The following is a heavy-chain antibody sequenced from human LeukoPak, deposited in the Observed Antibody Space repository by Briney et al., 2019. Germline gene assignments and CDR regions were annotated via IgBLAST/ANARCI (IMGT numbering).Heavy chain of an antibody. J-gene: IGHJ2*01. Sequence: PGGSLRLSCAASGFTFDDYAMHWVRQAPGKGLEWVSGISWNSGSIGYADSVKGRFTISRENAKNSLYLQMNSLRAGDTAVYYCARGGYGDPRAYWYFDLWGRGTLVTVSS. CDR1: GFTFDDYA. V-gene: IGHV3-9*01. CDR3: ARGGYGDPRAYWYFDL. CDR2: ISWNSGSI. D-gene: IGHD4-17*01.